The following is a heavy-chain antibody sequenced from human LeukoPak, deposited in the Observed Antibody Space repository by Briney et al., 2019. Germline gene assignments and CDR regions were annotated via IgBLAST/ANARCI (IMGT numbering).Heavy chain of an antibody. CDR3: ARGGKATVVTM. V-gene: IGHV4-4*07. CDR2: IYSSGST. Sequence: PSETLSLTCTVSGGSINSYYWSWIRQPAGKGLEWIGRIYSSGSTNYNPSLKSRVSMSVDTSKNQFSLKLTSVTAANTAVYYCARGGKATVVTMWGQGILVTVSS. J-gene: IGHJ4*02. D-gene: IGHD4-23*01. CDR1: GGSINSYY.